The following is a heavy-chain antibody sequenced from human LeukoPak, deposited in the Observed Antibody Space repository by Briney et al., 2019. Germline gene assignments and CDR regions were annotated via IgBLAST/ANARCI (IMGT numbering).Heavy chain of an antibody. CDR3: ASSGCSSTSCYDY. CDR1: GFTFSSYS. J-gene: IGHJ4*02. D-gene: IGHD2-2*01. V-gene: IGHV3-21*01. CDR2: ISSSSSYI. Sequence: GGSLRLSCAASGFTFSSYSMNWVRQAPGKGPEWVSSISSSSSYIYYADSVKGRFTISRDNAKNSLYLQMNSLRAEDTAVYYCASSGCSSTSCYDYWGQGTLVTVSS.